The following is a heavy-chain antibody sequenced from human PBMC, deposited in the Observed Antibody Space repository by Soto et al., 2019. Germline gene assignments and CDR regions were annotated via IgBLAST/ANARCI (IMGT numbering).Heavy chain of an antibody. CDR1: GFTFSSYG. J-gene: IGHJ5*02. CDR3: AKDVSSIAALIEHWFDP. D-gene: IGHD6-6*01. CDR2: ISYDGSNK. V-gene: IGHV3-30*18. Sequence: GGSLRLSCAASGFTFSSYGMHWVRQAPGKGLEWVAVISYDGSNKYYADSVKGRFTISRDNSKNTLYLQMNSLRAEDTAVYYCAKDVSSIAALIEHWFDPWGQGTLVTVSS.